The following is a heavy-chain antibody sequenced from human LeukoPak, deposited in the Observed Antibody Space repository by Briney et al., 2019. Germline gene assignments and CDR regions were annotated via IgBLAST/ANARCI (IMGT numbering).Heavy chain of an antibody. D-gene: IGHD1-26*01. CDR2: ISYDGSDK. V-gene: IGHV3-30*04. CDR3: ARDVHSYSGSQVYYYYYYGMDV. Sequence: PGGPLRLSCAASGFTFSAYAMHWVRQAPGRGLEWVAVISYDGSDKYYADSLKGRFTISRDNSKNTLYLQMNSLRAEDTTVYYCARDVHSYSGSQVYYYYYYGMDVWGQGTTVTVSS. J-gene: IGHJ6*02. CDR1: GFTFSAYA.